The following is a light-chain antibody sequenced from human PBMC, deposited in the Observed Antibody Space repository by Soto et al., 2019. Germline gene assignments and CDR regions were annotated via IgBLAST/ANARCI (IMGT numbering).Light chain of an antibody. CDR3: LQLNSYPLT. V-gene: IGKV1-9*01. J-gene: IGKJ4*01. Sequence: DIQLTQSPSFLSASVGDRITITCRASQGIRSYLAWYQQKPGSAPKLLIYAASTLQSGVPSRFSGGGSGTEFTLTISSLQPEDFETYYCLQLNSYPLTFGGGTKVEIK. CDR1: QGIRSY. CDR2: AAS.